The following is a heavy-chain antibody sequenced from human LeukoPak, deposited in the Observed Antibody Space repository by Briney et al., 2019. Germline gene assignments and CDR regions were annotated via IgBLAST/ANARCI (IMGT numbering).Heavy chain of an antibody. CDR1: GYTFTGYY. J-gene: IGHJ4*02. Sequence: ASVKVSCKASGYTFTGYYMHWVRQAPGQGLEWMGWINPNSGGTNYAQTFQGRVTVTRDTSISTAYMELSRLRSDDTAVYYCASFYYGSGSSYYFDYGGQGTLVTVSS. V-gene: IGHV1-2*02. D-gene: IGHD3-10*01. CDR3: ASFYYGSGSSYYFDY. CDR2: INPNSGGT.